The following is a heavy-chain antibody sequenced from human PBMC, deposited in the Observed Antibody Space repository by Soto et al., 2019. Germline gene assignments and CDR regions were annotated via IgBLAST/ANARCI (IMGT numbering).Heavy chain of an antibody. CDR2: ISYDGRIQ. D-gene: IGHD2-21*01. CDR3: ARNSPPDY. CDR1: GFAFDTYA. V-gene: IGHV3-30*04. J-gene: IGHJ4*02. Sequence: QVQLAESGGGVVQPGRSLRLSCAASGFAFDTYAMQWVRQAPGKGRELVAIISYDGRIQYYTDSVKGQFTISRDDSKNTLYLQMNSLTSQDTAVYYCARNSPPDYWGQGTLVTVSS.